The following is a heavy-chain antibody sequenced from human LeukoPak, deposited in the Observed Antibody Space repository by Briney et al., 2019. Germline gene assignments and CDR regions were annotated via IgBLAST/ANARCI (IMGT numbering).Heavy chain of an antibody. CDR1: GGSISSGGYS. CDR3: ARDSRRTTIFGVVIKPRGYYGMDV. V-gene: IGHV4-30-2*05. CDR2: IYHSGST. D-gene: IGHD3-3*01. Sequence: SETLSLTCAVSGGSISSGGYSWSWIRQPPGKGLEWIGYIYHSGSTYYNPSLKSRVTISVDTSKNQFSLKLSSVTAADTAVYYCARDSRRTTIFGVVIKPRGYYGMDVWGQGTTVTVSS. J-gene: IGHJ6*02.